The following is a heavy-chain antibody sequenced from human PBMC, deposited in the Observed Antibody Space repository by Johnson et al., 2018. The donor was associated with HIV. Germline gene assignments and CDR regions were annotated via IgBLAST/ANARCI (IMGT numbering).Heavy chain of an antibody. CDR3: AKDPPGVDDIHAFDI. J-gene: IGHJ3*02. CDR2: ISYDGSNK. D-gene: IGHD3-9*01. Sequence: QVQLVESGGGVVQPGGSLRLSCAASGFTFSSYAMHWVRQAPGKGLEWVAVISYDGSNKYYADSVKGRFTISRDNSKNTLYLQMNSLRAEDTAVYYCAKDPPGVDDIHAFDIWGQGTMVTVSS. V-gene: IGHV3-30*04. CDR1: GFTFSSYA.